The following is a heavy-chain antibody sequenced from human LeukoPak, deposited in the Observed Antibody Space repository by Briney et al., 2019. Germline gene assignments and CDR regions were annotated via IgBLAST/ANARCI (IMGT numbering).Heavy chain of an antibody. CDR3: TRMTAGHDY. CDR1: GVSFDDYY. Sequence: PSETLSLTCAVPGVSFDDYYWSWVRQTPGKGLEWIGEINHSGYTNDSPSLKSRVTLSIDTSRKQFSLNLRSVTVADTGIYYCTRMTAGHDYWGQGTLVTVSS. V-gene: IGHV4-34*01. J-gene: IGHJ4*02. CDR2: INHSGYT. D-gene: IGHD2-21*02.